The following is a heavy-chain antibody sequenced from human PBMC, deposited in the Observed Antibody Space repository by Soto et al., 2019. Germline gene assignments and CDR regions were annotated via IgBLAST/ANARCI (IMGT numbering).Heavy chain of an antibody. Sequence: PGGSLRLSCSASGFTFNTFAMHWVRQTPGKGLEFVSAISSNGGNTYYADSVKGRFAISRDNSKNTLYLQMYSLRPEDTALYYCVKEGYMRSDWYGQFDCWGQGTLVTFSS. J-gene: IGHJ4*02. V-gene: IGHV3-64D*06. CDR1: GFTFNTFA. D-gene: IGHD6-19*01. CDR3: VKEGYMRSDWYGQFDC. CDR2: ISSNGGNT.